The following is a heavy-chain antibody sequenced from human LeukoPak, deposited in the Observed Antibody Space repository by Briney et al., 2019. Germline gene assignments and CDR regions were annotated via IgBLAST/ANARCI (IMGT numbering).Heavy chain of an antibody. D-gene: IGHD6-13*01. J-gene: IGHJ4*02. CDR3: AREIAAAGKKLFDS. CDR1: GFTFNTYE. V-gene: IGHV3-48*03. CDR2: ISDSASTI. Sequence: GXLRLSXAASGFTFNTYEMNWVRQAPGKGLEWVSFISDSASTIYYADSVKGRFTISRDNAKNSLYLQMNSLRAEDTAVYYCAREIAAAGKKLFDSWGQGTLVXXSS.